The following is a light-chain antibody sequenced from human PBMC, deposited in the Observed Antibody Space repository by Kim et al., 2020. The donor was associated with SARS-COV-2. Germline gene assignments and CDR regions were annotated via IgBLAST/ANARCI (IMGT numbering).Light chain of an antibody. Sequence: SPGERATLSCTARGSVADVLALYQQKPSQPPRLLIYDASDRAAGIPARFSGSGSGTEFTLTISSLEPEDFAIYYCQQRSNWPPLTFGQGTRLEIK. V-gene: IGKV3-11*01. CDR3: QQRSNWPPLT. CDR2: DAS. J-gene: IGKJ5*01. CDR1: GSVADV.